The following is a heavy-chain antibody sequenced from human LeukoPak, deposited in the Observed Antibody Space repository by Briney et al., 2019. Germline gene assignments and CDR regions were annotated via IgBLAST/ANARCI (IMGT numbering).Heavy chain of an antibody. J-gene: IGHJ3*02. CDR3: ASSAPFGVGFGAFDI. D-gene: IGHD3-3*01. V-gene: IGHV3-33*01. Sequence: GGSLRLSCAASGFTFSSYGMHWVRQAPGKGLEWVAVIWYDGSNKYYADSVKGRFTISRDNSKNTLYLQMNSLRAEDTAVYYCASSAPFGVGFGAFDIWGQGTMVTVSS. CDR1: GFTFSSYG. CDR2: IWYDGSNK.